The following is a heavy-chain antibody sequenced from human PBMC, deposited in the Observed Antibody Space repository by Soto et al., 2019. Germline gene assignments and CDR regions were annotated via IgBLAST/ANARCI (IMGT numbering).Heavy chain of an antibody. CDR1: GFTFDDYT. V-gene: IGHV3-43*01. J-gene: IGHJ3*02. CDR3: AKAHDFWSGHDAFDI. D-gene: IGHD3-3*01. Sequence: GGYLRLSCAASGFTFDDYTMHWVRHAPGKGLEWVSLISWDGGSTYYADSVKGRFTISRDNSKNSLYLQMNSLRTEDTALYYCAKAHDFWSGHDAFDIWGQGTMVTVS. CDR2: ISWDGGST.